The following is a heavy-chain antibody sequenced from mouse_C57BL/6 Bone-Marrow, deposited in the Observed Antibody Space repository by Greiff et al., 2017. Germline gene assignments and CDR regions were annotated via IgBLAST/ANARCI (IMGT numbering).Heavy chain of an antibody. CDR3: ARQFRDGCAY. CDR2: ISNLAYSI. Sequence: EVMLVESGGGLVQPGGSLKLSCAASGFTFSDYGMAWVRQAPRKGPEWVAFISNLAYSIYYAATVTGRFTISRENAKNTLYLEMSSLRSEDTAMYYCARQFRDGCAYWGQGTLVTVSA. V-gene: IGHV5-15*01. D-gene: IGHD3-3*01. J-gene: IGHJ3*01. CDR1: GFTFSDYG.